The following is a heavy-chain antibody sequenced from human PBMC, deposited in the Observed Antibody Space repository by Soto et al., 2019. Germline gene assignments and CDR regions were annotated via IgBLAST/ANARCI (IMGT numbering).Heavy chain of an antibody. J-gene: IGHJ6*02. CDR2: INHRGSN. Sequence: SETLSLTCAVYGGSFSGYYSSWIRQPPGKGLEWIGEINHRGSNNYNPSPKSRVTISVDTSKNQFTLKLSFVTAADTAVYYCARGWAAYSSPRGVYYYYYGMDVWGQGTTVTVSS. CDR1: GGSFSGYY. V-gene: IGHV4-34*01. CDR3: ARGWAAYSSPRGVYYYYYGMDV. D-gene: IGHD6-13*01.